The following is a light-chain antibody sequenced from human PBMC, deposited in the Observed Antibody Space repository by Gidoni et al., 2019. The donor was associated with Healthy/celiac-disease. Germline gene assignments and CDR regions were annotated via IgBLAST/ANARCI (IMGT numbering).Light chain of an antibody. CDR1: QGISSY. J-gene: IGKJ2*01. CDR2: AAS. V-gene: IGKV1-9*01. Sequence: DIQLTQSPSFLSASVGDRVTITCRASQGISSYLAWYQQKPGKAPKLLIYAASTLQSGVPSRFSGSGSGTEVTLTISSLQPEDFATYYCQQLNSYPPNTFXQXTKLEIK. CDR3: QQLNSYPPNT.